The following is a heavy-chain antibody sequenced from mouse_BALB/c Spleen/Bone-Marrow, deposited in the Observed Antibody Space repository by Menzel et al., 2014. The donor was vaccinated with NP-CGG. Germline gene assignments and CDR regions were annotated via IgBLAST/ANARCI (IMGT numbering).Heavy chain of an antibody. J-gene: IGHJ4*01. Sequence: EVNVVESGGGLVQPGGSLKLSCATSGFTLSDYYMYWVRQTPEKRLEWVAYISNGGGSTYYPDTVKGRFTISRDNAKNTLYLQMSRLKSEDTAMYYCARGGIYYGMDYWGQGTSVTVSS. CDR3: ARGGIYYGMDY. CDR1: GFTLSDYY. CDR2: ISNGGGST. V-gene: IGHV5-12*02.